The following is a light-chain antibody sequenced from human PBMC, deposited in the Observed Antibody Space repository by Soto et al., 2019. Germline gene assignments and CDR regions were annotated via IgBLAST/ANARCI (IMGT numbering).Light chain of an antibody. J-gene: IGKJ2*01. CDR3: QHYGNSPYT. CDR1: QSVSSSY. Sequence: EIVLTQSPGTLSLSPGERATLSCRASQSVSSSYLAWYQQKPGQAPRLLIYGASGRATGIPDRFSGSVSGTDFTLTISRLDPEDFAVYYCQHYGNSPYTFGQGTKLEIK. CDR2: GAS. V-gene: IGKV3-20*01.